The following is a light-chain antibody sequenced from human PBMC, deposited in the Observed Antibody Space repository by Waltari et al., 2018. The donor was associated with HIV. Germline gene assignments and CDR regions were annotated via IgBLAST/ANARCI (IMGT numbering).Light chain of an antibody. J-gene: IGKJ2*03. CDR3: QQYGSSYS. CDR2: SAS. CDR1: HSLTNNR. V-gene: IGKV3-20*01. Sequence: EIVLTQSPGTLSLSPGERATLSCRARHSLTNNRLAWFQQKPGQAPRLLIYSASSRATNIPDKFTGSGSGTAFTLTINRLEPEDFAVYYCQQYGSSYSFGQGTKLEIK.